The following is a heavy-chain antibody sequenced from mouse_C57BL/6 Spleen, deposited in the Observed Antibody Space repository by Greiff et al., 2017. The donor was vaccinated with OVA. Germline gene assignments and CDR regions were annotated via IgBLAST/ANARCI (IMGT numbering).Heavy chain of an antibody. CDR1: GFTFSSYG. Sequence: EVQVVESGGDLVKPGGSLKLSCAASGFTFSSYGMSWVRQTPDKRLEWVATISSGGSYTYYPDSVKGRFTISRDNAKNTLYLQMSSLKSEDTAMYYCARHGVTTGSFDYWGQGTTLTVSS. V-gene: IGHV5-6*01. CDR3: ARHGVTTGSFDY. D-gene: IGHD2-3*01. CDR2: ISSGGSYT. J-gene: IGHJ2*01.